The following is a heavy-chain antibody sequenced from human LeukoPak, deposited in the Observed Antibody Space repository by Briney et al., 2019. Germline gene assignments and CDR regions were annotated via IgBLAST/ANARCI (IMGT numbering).Heavy chain of an antibody. V-gene: IGHV3-66*01. D-gene: IGHD6-13*01. CDR3: ARYSSSWYYFDY. Sequence: GGSLRLSCTASGFTFGDYVMSWVRQAPGKGLEWVSVIYSGGSTYYTDSVKGRFTISRDNSKNTLYLQMNSLRAEDTAVYYCARYSSSWYYFDYWGQGTLVTVSS. CDR1: GFTFGDYV. J-gene: IGHJ4*02. CDR2: IYSGGST.